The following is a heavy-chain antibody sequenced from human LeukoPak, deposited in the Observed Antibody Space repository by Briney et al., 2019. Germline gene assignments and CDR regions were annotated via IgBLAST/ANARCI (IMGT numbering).Heavy chain of an antibody. J-gene: IGHJ4*02. V-gene: IGHV5-51*01. CDR3: ARGGYTNGWYYFDY. CDR2: IYPGDSDV. D-gene: IGHD6-19*01. CDR1: GYTFTSNW. Sequence: GESLKISCKASGYTFTSNWLGWVRQMPGKGLEWVGVIYPGDSDVRYSPSFRGQVTISADKSISTAYLQWTGLETSDTAIFYCARGGYTNGWYYFDYWAQGTLVTVSS.